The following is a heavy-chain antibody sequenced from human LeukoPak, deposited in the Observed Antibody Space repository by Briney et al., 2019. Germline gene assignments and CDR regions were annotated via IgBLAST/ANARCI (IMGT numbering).Heavy chain of an antibody. Sequence: GGSLRLSCAASGFTFSSYGMHWARHAPGKGLEWVAFTQYDGSYKHYADSVKGRFTVSRDNSKNTLYLQMNSLRAEDTAVYYCAKYRSYYGSGIDYWGQGTLVTVSS. CDR3: AKYRSYYGSGIDY. D-gene: IGHD3-10*01. CDR2: TQYDGSYK. V-gene: IGHV3-30*02. CDR1: GFTFSSYG. J-gene: IGHJ4*02.